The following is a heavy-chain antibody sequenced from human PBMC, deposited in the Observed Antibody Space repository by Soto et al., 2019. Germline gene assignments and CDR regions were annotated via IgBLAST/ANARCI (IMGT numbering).Heavy chain of an antibody. D-gene: IGHD2-2*01. CDR2: ISYDGSNK. V-gene: IGHV3-30*03. CDR3: AVGYCSSTSCYAPRLYYYGMDV. Sequence: GGSLRLSCAASGFTFSSYGMHWVRQAPGKGLEWVAVISYDGSNKYYADSVKGRFTISRDNSKNTLYLQMNSLRAEDTAVYYCAVGYCSSTSCYAPRLYYYGMDVWGQGTTVIVSS. CDR1: GFTFSSYG. J-gene: IGHJ6*02.